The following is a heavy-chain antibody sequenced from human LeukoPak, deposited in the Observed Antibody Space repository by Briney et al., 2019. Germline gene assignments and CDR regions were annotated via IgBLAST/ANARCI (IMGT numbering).Heavy chain of an antibody. V-gene: IGHV4-34*01. CDR3: ARDGGNYDFWSGYYVFGFDY. J-gene: IGHJ4*02. D-gene: IGHD3-3*01. CDR1: GGSFSGYY. Sequence: PSETLSLTCAVYGGSFSGYYWSWIRQPPGKGLEWIGGINHSGSTNYNPSLKSRVTISVDTSKNQFSLKLSSVTAADTAVYYCARDGGNYDFWSGYYVFGFDYWGQGTLVTVSS. CDR2: INHSGST.